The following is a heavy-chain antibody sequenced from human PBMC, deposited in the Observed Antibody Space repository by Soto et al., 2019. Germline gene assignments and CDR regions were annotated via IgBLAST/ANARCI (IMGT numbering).Heavy chain of an antibody. CDR1: GGSISSGGYY. CDR2: IYYSGST. D-gene: IGHD3-10*01. CDR3: ARYGLEYGSGNDH. J-gene: IGHJ4*02. V-gene: IGHV4-31*03. Sequence: SETLSLTCTVSGGSISSGGYYWSWIRQHPGKGLEWIGYIYYSGSTYYNPSLKSRVTISVDTSKNQFSLKLSSVTAADTAVYYCARYGLEYGSGNDHWGEGTLVTVSS.